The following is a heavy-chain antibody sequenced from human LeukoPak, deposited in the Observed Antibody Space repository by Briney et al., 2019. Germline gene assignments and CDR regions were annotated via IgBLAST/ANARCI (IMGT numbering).Heavy chain of an antibody. D-gene: IGHD2-2*01. J-gene: IGHJ6*03. CDR1: GFTFSDYY. CDR3: ARIYCSSTSCPFYYYYMDV. CDR2: ISSSGSTI. V-gene: IGHV3-11*04. Sequence: PGGSLRLSCAASGFTFSDYYMSWIRQAPGKGLEWVSYISSSGSTIYYADSVKGRFTISRDNAKNSLYLQMNSLRAEDTAVYYCARIYCSSTSCPFYYYYMDVWGQGTLVTVSS.